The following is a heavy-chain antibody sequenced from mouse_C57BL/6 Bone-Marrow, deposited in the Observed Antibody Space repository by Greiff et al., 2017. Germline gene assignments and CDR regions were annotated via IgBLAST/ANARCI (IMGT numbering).Heavy chain of an antibody. CDR1: GFTFSSYA. J-gene: IGHJ3*01. CDR2: ISDGGSYT. CDR3: ARVSLYYDYDDGWFAY. D-gene: IGHD2-4*01. V-gene: IGHV5-4*01. Sequence: EVQLVESGGGLVKPGGSLKLSCAASGFTFSSYAMSWVRQTPEKRLEWVATISDGGSYTYYPDTVKGRFTISRDNAKNNLYLQMSHLKSEDTAMYDCARVSLYYDYDDGWFAYWGQGTLVTVSA.